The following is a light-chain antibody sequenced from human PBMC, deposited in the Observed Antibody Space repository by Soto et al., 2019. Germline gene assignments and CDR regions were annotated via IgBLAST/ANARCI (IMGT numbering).Light chain of an antibody. V-gene: IGKV3-11*01. J-gene: IGKJ4*01. CDR2: DAS. Sequence: EIVLTQSPATLSLSPGERATLSCRASQRVSSYLAWYQQKPGQAPRLLIYDASNRATGIPARFSGSGSGTDFNLPISSLEPEDFAVYYCQQRSNWLTFGGGTKQEIK. CDR1: QRVSSY. CDR3: QQRSNWLT.